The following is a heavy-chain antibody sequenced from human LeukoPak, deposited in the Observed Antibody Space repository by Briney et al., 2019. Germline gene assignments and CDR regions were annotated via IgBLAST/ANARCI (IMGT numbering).Heavy chain of an antibody. D-gene: IGHD5-18*01. CDR1: GYTFTGYY. CDR2: INPNSGGT. Sequence: ASVKVSCKASGYTFTGYYMHWVRQAPGQGLEWMGWINPNSGGTNYAQKFQGRVTMTRDTSISTAYMELSRLRSDDTAVYYCARAAKRAEYFQHWGQGTLVTVSS. J-gene: IGHJ1*01. V-gene: IGHV1-2*02. CDR3: ARAAKRAEYFQH.